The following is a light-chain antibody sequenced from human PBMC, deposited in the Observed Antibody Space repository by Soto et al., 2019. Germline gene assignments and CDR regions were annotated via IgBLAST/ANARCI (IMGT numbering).Light chain of an antibody. CDR1: TGAVTSDNY. J-gene: IGLJ2*01. CDR3: LLYSGRAQV. Sequence: QAVVTQEPSLTVSPGGTVTLTCASSTGAVTSDNYPDWIQQKPGQAPRGLIHSTDKKHSWTPARFSGSLLGGKVALTLSGVQSEDEADYSCLLYSGRAQVFGGGTKLTVL. CDR2: STD. V-gene: IGLV7-43*01.